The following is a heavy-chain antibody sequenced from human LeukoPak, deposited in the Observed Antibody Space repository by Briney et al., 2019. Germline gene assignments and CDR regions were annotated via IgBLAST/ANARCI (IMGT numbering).Heavy chain of an antibody. J-gene: IGHJ4*02. Sequence: SETLSLTCTVSGGSISSYYWSWIRQPPGKGLEWIGYIYYSGSTHYNPSLKSRVTISVDTSKNQFSLKLTSVTAADTAVFYCARTPQGDNYFDYWGQGHLVTVSS. D-gene: IGHD3-9*01. V-gene: IGHV4-59*08. CDR1: GGSISSYY. CDR2: IYYSGST. CDR3: ARTPQGDNYFDY.